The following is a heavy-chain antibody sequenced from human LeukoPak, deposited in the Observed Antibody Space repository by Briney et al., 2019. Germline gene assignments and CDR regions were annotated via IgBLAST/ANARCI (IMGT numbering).Heavy chain of an antibody. CDR3: ARAEAQYYDFWSGYHNWFDP. Sequence: SETLSLTCTVSGGSISSYYWSWIRQPPGKGLEWIGYIYYSGRTNYNPSLKSRITILVDTSKNQFSLKLSSVTAADTAVYYCARAEAQYYDFWSGYHNWFDPWGQGTLVTVSS. D-gene: IGHD3-3*01. V-gene: IGHV4-59*01. CDR2: IYYSGRT. J-gene: IGHJ5*02. CDR1: GGSISSYY.